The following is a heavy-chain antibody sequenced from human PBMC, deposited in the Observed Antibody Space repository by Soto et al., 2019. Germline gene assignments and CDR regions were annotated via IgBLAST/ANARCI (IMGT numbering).Heavy chain of an antibody. V-gene: IGHV4-34*01. Sequence: XESLSLPCAVYGESFYWTCIGQPPGKGLECIGEINHSGSTKYNPSLKRRVTISVDTSKSQISLKLRSVTAADTAVYYCARGVVLPYFDSSRKRFDTSGQGTPVTVSS. CDR2: INHSGST. CDR1: GESFY. D-gene: IGHD3-9*01. J-gene: IGHJ5*02. CDR3: ARGVVLPYFDSSRKRFDT.